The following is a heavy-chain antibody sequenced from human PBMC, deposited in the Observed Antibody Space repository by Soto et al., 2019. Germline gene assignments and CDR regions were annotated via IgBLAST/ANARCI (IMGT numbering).Heavy chain of an antibody. CDR2: ISPYNGDT. V-gene: IGHV1-18*01. J-gene: IGHJ4*02. CDR1: GYSFTNYD. Sequence: VASVKVSGKASGYSFTNYDISWVRQAPGQGLEWMGWISPYNGDTNYAQKLQGRVTMTTDTSTSTAYMELRSLRSDDTAVYYCARYCSSTSCDHYFDYWGQGTLVTVSS. CDR3: ARYCSSTSCDHYFDY. D-gene: IGHD2-2*01.